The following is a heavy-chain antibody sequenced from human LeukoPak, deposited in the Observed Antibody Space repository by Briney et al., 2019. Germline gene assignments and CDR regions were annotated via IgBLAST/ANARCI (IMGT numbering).Heavy chain of an antibody. CDR1: GFTFSSYA. Sequence: SGGSLRLSCAASGFTFSSYAMSWVRQAPAKGLEWVSTISAAGGITYYADSVKGRFTISRDNSKNTLFLQMSSLRAEDTAVYYCAGYYCSSGTCRKYLDYWGQGTLVTVSS. J-gene: IGHJ4*02. CDR2: ISAAGGIT. CDR3: AGYYCSSGTCRKYLDY. V-gene: IGHV3-23*01. D-gene: IGHD2-15*01.